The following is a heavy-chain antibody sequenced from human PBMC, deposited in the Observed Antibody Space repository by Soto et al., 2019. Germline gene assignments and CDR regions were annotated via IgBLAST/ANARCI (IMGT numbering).Heavy chain of an antibody. V-gene: IGHV4-34*01. CDR1: GGSFSSYH. J-gene: IGHJ5*02. Sequence: QVQLQQWGAGLLKPSETLSLTCVVSGGSFSSYHWAWIRQTPVKGLEWIGEIDENGSARYNPSLQGRVTLSLDTPKTQLSLSLTSVTAAATAVYYCARDRRASNFLPRWFDPWGQGTLVTVSS. CDR3: ARDRRASNFLPRWFDP. D-gene: IGHD3-16*02. CDR2: IDENGSA.